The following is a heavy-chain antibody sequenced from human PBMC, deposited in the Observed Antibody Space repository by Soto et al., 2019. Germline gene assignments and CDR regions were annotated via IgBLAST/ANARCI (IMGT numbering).Heavy chain of an antibody. J-gene: IGHJ6*02. D-gene: IGHD3-3*01. V-gene: IGHV1-69*13. CDR2: IIPIFGTA. CDR1: GGTFSSYA. CDR3: ARGGSGITIFGVVIPYYYYYYGMDV. Sequence: ASVKVSCKASGGTFSSYAISWVRQAPGQGLEWMGGIIPIFGTANYAQKFQGRVTITADESTSTAYMELSSLRSEDTAVYYCARGGSGITIFGVVIPYYYYYYGMDVWGQGTTVTVSS.